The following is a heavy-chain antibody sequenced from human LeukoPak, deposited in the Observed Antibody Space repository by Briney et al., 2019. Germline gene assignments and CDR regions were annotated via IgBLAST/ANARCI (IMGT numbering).Heavy chain of an antibody. V-gene: IGHV4-39*07. J-gene: IGHJ5*02. D-gene: IGHD3-10*01. Sequence: SETLSLTCTVSGGSISSTYYWDWIRQPPGKGRRGIGRTYYSGTTYYNPSLKSRVTISVETSKNQFSLKLKSVTAADTAVYYCARGGYYGSGNDFRFDPWGQGTLVTVSS. CDR1: GGSISSTYY. CDR3: ARGGYYGSGNDFRFDP. CDR2: TYYSGTT.